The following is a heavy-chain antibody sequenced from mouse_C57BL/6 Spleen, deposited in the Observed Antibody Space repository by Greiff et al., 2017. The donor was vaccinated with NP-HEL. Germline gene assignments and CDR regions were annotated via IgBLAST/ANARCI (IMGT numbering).Heavy chain of an antibody. D-gene: IGHD4-1*01. Sequence: EVKLQESGEGLVKPGGSLKLSCAASGFTFSSYAMSWVRQTPEKRLEWVAYISSGGDYIYYADTVKGRFTISRDNARNTLYLQMSSLKSEDTAMYYCTRILGNYAMDYWGQGTSVTVSS. V-gene: IGHV5-9-1*02. CDR3: TRILGNYAMDY. J-gene: IGHJ4*01. CDR2: ISSGGDYI. CDR1: GFTFSSYA.